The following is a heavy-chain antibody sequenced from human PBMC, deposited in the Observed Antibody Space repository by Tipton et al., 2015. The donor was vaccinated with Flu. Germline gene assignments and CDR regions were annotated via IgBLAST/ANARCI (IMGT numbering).Heavy chain of an antibody. V-gene: IGHV4-61*01. D-gene: IGHD2-15*01. CDR2: LYHTGNT. CDR1: GDSVTSDNYY. Sequence: TLSLTCTVSGDSVTSDNYYWTWIRQPPGKPLEWIGYLYHTGNTNYNPPLNSRLTLSLDTSKNQFSLKLASVTAADTAVYYCATSPCSGGKCYQWYFDLWGRGTLVTVSS. CDR3: ATSPCSGGKCYQWYFDL. J-gene: IGHJ2*01.